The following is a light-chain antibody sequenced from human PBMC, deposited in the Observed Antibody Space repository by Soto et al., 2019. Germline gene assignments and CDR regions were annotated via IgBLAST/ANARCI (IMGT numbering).Light chain of an antibody. CDR2: YAS. V-gene: IGKV3-11*01. Sequence: EIVLTQSPGTLSLSPGERATLSCRASQSVSSYLAWYQQKPGQAPRLLIYYASNRATGIPARFSGSGSGTDFTLTISSLEPEDFAVYYCQQRSNWPITFGQGTRLEIK. CDR1: QSVSSY. CDR3: QQRSNWPIT. J-gene: IGKJ5*01.